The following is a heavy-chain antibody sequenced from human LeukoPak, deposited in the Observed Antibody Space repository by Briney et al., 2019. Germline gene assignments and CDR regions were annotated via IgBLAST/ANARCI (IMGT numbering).Heavy chain of an antibody. V-gene: IGHV4-61*01. CDR3: ARVRADCSSTSCYPYYYYGMDV. Sequence: SETLSLTCTVSGGSVSSGSYYWSWIRQPPGKGLEWIGYIYYSGSTNYNPSLKSRVTISVDTSKNQFSLKPSSVTAADTAVYYCARVRADCSSTSCYPYYYYGMDVWGQGTTVTVSS. CDR2: IYYSGST. J-gene: IGHJ6*02. CDR1: GGSVSSGSYY. D-gene: IGHD2-2*01.